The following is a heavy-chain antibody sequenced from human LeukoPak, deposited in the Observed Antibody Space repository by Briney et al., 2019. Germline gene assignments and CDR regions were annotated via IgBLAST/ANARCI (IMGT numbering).Heavy chain of an antibody. V-gene: IGHV1-2*02. J-gene: IGHJ4*02. CDR3: ARDQSEPELMVYATIRDY. Sequence: GAPVKVSCKASGYTFTGYYMHWVRQAPGQGLEWMGWINPNSGGTNYAQKFQGRVTMTRDTSISTAYMELSRLRSDDTAVYYCARDQSEPELMVYATIRDYWGQGTLVTVSS. D-gene: IGHD2-8*01. CDR1: GYTFTGYY. CDR2: INPNSGGT.